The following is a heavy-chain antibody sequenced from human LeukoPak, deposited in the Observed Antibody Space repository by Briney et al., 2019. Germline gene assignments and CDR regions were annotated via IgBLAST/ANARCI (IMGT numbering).Heavy chain of an antibody. J-gene: IGHJ4*02. D-gene: IGHD1-26*01. Sequence: SETLSLTCTVSGDSISSGNYYWSWIRQPAGKGLEWIGRIYISGSTNYNPSLNSRVTISVDTSKNQFSLKLSSVTAADTAVYYCARSYAVGATAFDYWGQGTLVTVSS. CDR1: GDSISSGNYY. CDR2: IYISGST. CDR3: ARSYAVGATAFDY. V-gene: IGHV4-61*02.